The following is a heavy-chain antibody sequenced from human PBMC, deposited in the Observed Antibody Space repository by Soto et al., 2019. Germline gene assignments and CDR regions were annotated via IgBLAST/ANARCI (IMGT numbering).Heavy chain of an antibody. V-gene: IGHV3-7*01. CDR3: ARAGSGTYYYYYGMDV. D-gene: IGHD3-10*01. CDR1: RFTFRSYW. Sequence: EVQLVESGGGLVQPGGSLRLSCVASRFTFRSYWMSWVRQAPGKGLEWVANIKEDGSDKYYVDSVKGRFTISRDNAKNSLYLQMNSLRAEDTAVYYCARAGSGTYYYYYGMDVWGQGTTVTVSS. CDR2: IKEDGSDK. J-gene: IGHJ6*02.